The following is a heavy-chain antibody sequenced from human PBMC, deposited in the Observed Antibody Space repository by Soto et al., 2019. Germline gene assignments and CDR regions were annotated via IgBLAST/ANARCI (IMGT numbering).Heavy chain of an antibody. J-gene: IGHJ4*02. D-gene: IGHD3-10*01. V-gene: IGHV3-23*01. CDR1: GFTFSSYA. CDR2: ISGSGGST. Sequence: QPGGSLRLSCAASGFTFSSYAMSWVRQAPGKGLEWVSAISGSGGSTYYADSVKGRFTISRDNSKNTLYLQMNSLRAEDTAVYYCAKSLDGSGSYYNGREFDYWGQGTLVTVSS. CDR3: AKSLDGSGSYYNGREFDY.